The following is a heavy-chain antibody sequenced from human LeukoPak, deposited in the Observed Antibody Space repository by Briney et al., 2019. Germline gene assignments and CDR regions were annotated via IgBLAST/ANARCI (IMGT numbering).Heavy chain of an antibody. CDR1: GFTFDDYD. J-gene: IGHJ2*01. CDR2: ISCNSDSV. D-gene: IGHD3-10*01. V-gene: IGHV3-9*01. Sequence: PGGSLRLSCAASGFTFDDYDMPWVRQAPGKGLECVWGISCNSDSVGYAYSVKGRFTISRDNAKNSLFLQMNSVRAGDTAVYYWARAGGRSGDYFWYFDLWGRGTLVTVSS. CDR3: ARAGGRSGDYFWYFDL.